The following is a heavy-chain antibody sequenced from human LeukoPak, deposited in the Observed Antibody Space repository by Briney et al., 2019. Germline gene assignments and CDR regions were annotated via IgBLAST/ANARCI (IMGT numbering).Heavy chain of an antibody. CDR2: MNPNSGNT. CDR1: GYTFTSYD. D-gene: IGHD5-18*01. V-gene: IGHV1-8*01. Sequence: GASVKVSCKASGYTFTSYDISWVRQANGQGLEWMGWMNPNSGNTGYAQKFQGRVTMTRNTSISTAYIELSSLRSEDTAVYYCAREGGYSYGLYDYWGQGTLVTASS. J-gene: IGHJ4*02. CDR3: AREGGYSYGLYDY.